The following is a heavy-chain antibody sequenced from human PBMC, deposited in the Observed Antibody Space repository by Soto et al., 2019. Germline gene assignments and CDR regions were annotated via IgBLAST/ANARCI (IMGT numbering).Heavy chain of an antibody. D-gene: IGHD1-26*01. V-gene: IGHV3-33*01. J-gene: IGHJ4*02. CDR1: GFSFSNYA. CDR3: TRDPYGGSRYYFDS. CDR2: IWYDGSNK. Sequence: GSLRLSCAASGFSFSNYAMHWVRQAPGKGLEWVAVIWYDGSNKYYADSVKGRFTISKDNSQTTVYLQMNSLRAEDSAVYYCTRDPYGGSRYYFDSWGQGTLVTVSS.